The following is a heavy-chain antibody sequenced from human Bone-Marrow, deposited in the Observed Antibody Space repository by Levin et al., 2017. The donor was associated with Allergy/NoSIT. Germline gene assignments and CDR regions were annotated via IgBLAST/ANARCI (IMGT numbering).Heavy chain of an antibody. V-gene: IGHV5-51*01. J-gene: IGHJ4*02. Sequence: KVSCKGSGYSFTSYWIGWVRQMPGKGLEWMGIIYPGDSDTRYSPSFQGQVTISADKSISTAYLQWSSLKASDTAMYYCARQYCSGGSCYPVDYWGQGTLVTVSS. CDR1: GYSFTSYW. D-gene: IGHD2-15*01. CDR2: IYPGDSDT. CDR3: ARQYCSGGSCYPVDY.